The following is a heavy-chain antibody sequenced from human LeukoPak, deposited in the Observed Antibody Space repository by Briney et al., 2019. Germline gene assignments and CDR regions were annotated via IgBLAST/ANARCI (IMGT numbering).Heavy chain of an antibody. CDR3: ARGRRGLEPAAVPFFDY. Sequence: SETLSLTRAVSGDSISSGGYSWSWIRQPPGKGLEWIGSIYYSGSTYYNPSLKSRVTISVDTSKNQFSLKLSSVTAADTAVYYCARGRRGLEPAAVPFFDYWGQGTLVTVSS. D-gene: IGHD2-2*01. CDR2: IYYSGST. J-gene: IGHJ4*02. V-gene: IGHV4-30-2*03. CDR1: GDSISSGGYS.